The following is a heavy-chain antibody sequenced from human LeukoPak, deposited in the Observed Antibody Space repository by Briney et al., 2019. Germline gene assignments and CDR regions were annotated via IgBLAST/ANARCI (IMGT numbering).Heavy chain of an antibody. CDR1: GFTFSSYW. J-gene: IGHJ6*04. D-gene: IGHD3-3*01. Sequence: GGSLRLSCPASGFTFSSYWMSWVRQAPGKGLEWVANIKQDGSEKYYVDSVKGRFTISRDNAKNSLYLQMNSLRAEDTAVYYCARDPDTIFGVVIPMDVWGKGTTVTVSS. CDR3: ARDPDTIFGVVIPMDV. CDR2: IKQDGSEK. V-gene: IGHV3-7*01.